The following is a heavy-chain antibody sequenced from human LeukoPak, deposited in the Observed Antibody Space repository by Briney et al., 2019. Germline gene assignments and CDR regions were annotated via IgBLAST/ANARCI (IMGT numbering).Heavy chain of an antibody. Sequence: PSETLSLTCAVYGGPFSGYYWNWIRQPPGKGLEWIGEINQSGDTNYNPSLKGRVTVSVDTSKNQFSLKLSSVTAADTAVYYCAGTGIAVAGYWFDPWGQGTLVTVSS. V-gene: IGHV4-34*01. D-gene: IGHD6-19*01. J-gene: IGHJ5*02. CDR1: GGPFSGYY. CDR2: INQSGDT. CDR3: AGTGIAVAGYWFDP.